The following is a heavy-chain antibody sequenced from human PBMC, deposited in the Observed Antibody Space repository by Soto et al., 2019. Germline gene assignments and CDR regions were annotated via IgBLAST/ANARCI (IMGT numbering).Heavy chain of an antibody. CDR2: ISGSGGST. J-gene: IGHJ4*02. V-gene: IGHV3-23*01. CDR3: AKMGLRFLEWLFLTPDY. CDR1: GFTFSSYA. D-gene: IGHD3-3*01. Sequence: EVQLLESGGGLVQPGGSLRLSCAASGFTFSSYAMSWVRQAPGKGLEWVSAISGSGGSTYYADAVKGRFTISRDKHKNTRYLQMNSMRAEDTAVYYCAKMGLRFLEWLFLTPDYWGQGTLVTVSS.